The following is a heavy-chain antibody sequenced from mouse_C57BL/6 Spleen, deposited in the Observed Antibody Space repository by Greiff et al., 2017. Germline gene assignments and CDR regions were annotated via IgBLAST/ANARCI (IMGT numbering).Heavy chain of an antibody. V-gene: IGHV5-17*01. CDR3: ARSYGKGDYYAMDD. J-gene: IGHJ4*01. D-gene: IGHD2-1*01. CDR2: ISSGSSTI. Sequence: EVKLVESGGGLVKPGGSLKLSCAASGFTFSDYGMHWVRQAPEKGLEWVAYISSGSSTIYYADKVKGRFTISRDNAKNTLFLQMTSLRSEDTAMYDCARSYGKGDYYAMDDWGQGTSVTVSS. CDR1: GFTFSDYG.